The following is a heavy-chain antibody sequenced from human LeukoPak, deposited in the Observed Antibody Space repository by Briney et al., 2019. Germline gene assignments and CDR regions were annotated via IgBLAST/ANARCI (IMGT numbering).Heavy chain of an antibody. CDR3: ARNGVAAAGYYFDY. Sequence: GGSLRLSCAASGFTFSSYAMSWVRQAPGKGLEWVSAISGSGGTTYYADPVKGRFTISRDNSKNTLYLQMNSLRAEDTAVYYCARNGVAAAGYYFDYWGQGTLVTVSS. CDR2: ISGSGGTT. J-gene: IGHJ4*02. V-gene: IGHV3-23*01. D-gene: IGHD6-13*01. CDR1: GFTFSSYA.